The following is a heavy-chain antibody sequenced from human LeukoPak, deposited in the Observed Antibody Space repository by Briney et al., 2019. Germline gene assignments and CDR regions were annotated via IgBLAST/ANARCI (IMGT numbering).Heavy chain of an antibody. CDR2: IKNKADGGTT. D-gene: IGHD3-22*01. CDR3: TTEPYYYDSSGNYLWYFDY. V-gene: IGHV3-15*01. Sequence: GGSLRLSCAASGFTFSNAWMNWVRQAPGKGTEWVGQIKNKADGGTTDYAAPVKGRFTISRDDSKSTLYLQMNSLKTEDTAVYYCTTEPYYYDSSGNYLWYFDYWGQGTLVTVSS. J-gene: IGHJ4*02. CDR1: GFTFSNAW.